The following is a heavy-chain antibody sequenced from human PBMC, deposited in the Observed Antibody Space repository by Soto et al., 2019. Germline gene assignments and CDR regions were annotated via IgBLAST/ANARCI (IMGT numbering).Heavy chain of an antibody. J-gene: IGHJ4*02. CDR2: ISGSGGST. V-gene: IGHV3-23*01. D-gene: IGHD2-2*01. Sequence: GGSLRLSCAASGFTFSSYAMSWVRQAPGKGLEWVSAISGSGGSTYYADSVKGRFTISRDNSKNTLYLQMNSLRAEDTAVYYCAKDRRIYCSSTSCYLPDYWGQGTLVTVSS. CDR1: GFTFSSYA. CDR3: AKDRRIYCSSTSCYLPDY.